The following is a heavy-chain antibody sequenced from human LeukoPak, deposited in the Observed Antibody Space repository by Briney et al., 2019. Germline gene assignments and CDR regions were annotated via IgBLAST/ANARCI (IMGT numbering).Heavy chain of an antibody. Sequence: ASVKVSCKASGYTFTGYYMLWVRQAPGQGLEWMGWINPNSGGTNYAQKFQGRVTMTRDTSISTAYMELSRLRSDDTAVYYCARDPYYYDSSGYPNNYWGQGTLVTVSS. D-gene: IGHD3-22*01. J-gene: IGHJ4*02. CDR2: INPNSGGT. V-gene: IGHV1-2*02. CDR1: GYTFTGYY. CDR3: ARDPYYYDSSGYPNNY.